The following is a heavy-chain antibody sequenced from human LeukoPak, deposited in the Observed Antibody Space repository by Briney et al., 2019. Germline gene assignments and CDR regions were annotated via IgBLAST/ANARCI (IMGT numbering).Heavy chain of an antibody. J-gene: IGHJ4*02. D-gene: IGHD2-21*02. CDR2: INHSGST. CDR1: GGSFSGYY. V-gene: IGHV4-34*01. CDR3: ARGPPAYCGGDCSLDY. Sequence: SETLSLACAVYGGSFSGYYWSWIRQPPGKGLEWIGEINHSGSTNYNPSLKSRVTISVDTSKNQFSLKLSSVTAADTAVYYCARGPPAYCGGDCSLDYWGQGTLVTVSS.